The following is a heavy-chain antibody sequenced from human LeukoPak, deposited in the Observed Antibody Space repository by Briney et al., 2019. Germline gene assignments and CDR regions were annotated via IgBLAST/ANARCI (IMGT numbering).Heavy chain of an antibody. CDR1: GYTFTSYG. CDR3: ARERVYCSGGSCYSNPLYYGMDV. V-gene: IGHV1-18*01. D-gene: IGHD2-15*01. J-gene: IGHJ6*02. Sequence: ASVKVSCKASGYTFTSYGISWVRQAHGQGLEWMGWISAYNGNTNYAQKLQGRVTMTTDTSTSTAYMELRSLRSDDTAVYYCARERVYCSGGSCYSNPLYYGMDVWGQGTTVTVSS. CDR2: ISAYNGNT.